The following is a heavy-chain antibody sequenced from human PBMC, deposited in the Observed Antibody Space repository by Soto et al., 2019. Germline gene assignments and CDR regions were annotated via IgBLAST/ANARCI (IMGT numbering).Heavy chain of an antibody. CDR1: GGSINNYY. CDR3: ARDSFSGYYYNWFDP. D-gene: IGHD3-22*01. Sequence: SETLSLTCTVSGGSINNYYWSWIRQPPGKGLEWIGYIYHGGSTNYNPSLKSRVTISVDTSKNQSSLKLSSVTAADTAVYYCARDSFSGYYYNWFDPWGQGTLVTVSS. CDR2: IYHGGST. J-gene: IGHJ5*02. V-gene: IGHV4-59*01.